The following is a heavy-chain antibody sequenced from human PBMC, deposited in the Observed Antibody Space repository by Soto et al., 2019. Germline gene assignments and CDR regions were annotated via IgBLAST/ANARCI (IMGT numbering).Heavy chain of an antibody. J-gene: IGHJ6*02. D-gene: IGHD2-15*01. CDR2: IYYSGST. CDR3: ARVYCSGGSCYSVTNYYYGMDV. CDR1: GSSISSSSDY. V-gene: IGHV4-39*01. Sequence: SYTWSVTCTLSGSSISSSSDYWGWIRQPPGKGLEWIGSIYYSGSTYYNPSLKSRVTISVDTSKNQFSLKLSSVTAADTAVYYCARVYCSGGSCYSVTNYYYGMDVWGQGTTVTVSS.